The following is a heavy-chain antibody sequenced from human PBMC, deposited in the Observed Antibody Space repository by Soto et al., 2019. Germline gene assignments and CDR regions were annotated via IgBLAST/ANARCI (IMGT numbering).Heavy chain of an antibody. V-gene: IGHV3-23*01. J-gene: IGHJ4*02. CDR2: ISGSGGST. CDR1: GFTFSIYA. Sequence: GGSLRLSCAASGFTFSIYAMSWVRHAPGKGLEWVSAISGSGGSTYYADSVKGRFTISRDNSKNTLYLQMNSLRAEDTAVYYCAKVYRVTGTTYFDYWGQGTLVTVSS. CDR3: AKVYRVTGTTYFDY. D-gene: IGHD1-7*01.